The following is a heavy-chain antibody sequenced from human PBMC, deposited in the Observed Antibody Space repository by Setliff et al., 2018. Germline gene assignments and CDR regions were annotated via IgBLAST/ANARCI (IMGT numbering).Heavy chain of an antibody. Sequence: PGGSLRLSCAASGFTFNSYTMGWIRQAPGKGLEWVSTAPISGATFYADSVRGRFTISRDNSKNTLYLQMNNLRDEDTAVYYCANHNPARWAVYTTPIDSWGQGTLVTVSS. V-gene: IGHV3-23*01. D-gene: IGHD6-6*01. CDR1: GFTFNSYT. CDR3: ANHNPARWAVYTTPIDS. CDR2: APISGAT. J-gene: IGHJ4*02.